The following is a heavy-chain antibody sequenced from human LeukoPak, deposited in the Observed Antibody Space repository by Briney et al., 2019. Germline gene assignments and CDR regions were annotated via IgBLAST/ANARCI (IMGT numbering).Heavy chain of an antibody. CDR2: ISGSGGNT. CDR3: AKEYSSGWGDFYY. J-gene: IGHJ4*02. D-gene: IGHD6-19*01. CDR1: GFAFSSYA. V-gene: IGHV3-23*01. Sequence: GGSLRLSCAASGFAFSSYAMSWVRQAPGKGLEWVPVISGSGGNTYYADSVKGRFTISGDNSKNTLYLNMNSLRSEDTAAYYCAKEYSSGWGDFYYWGQGTRVTVSS.